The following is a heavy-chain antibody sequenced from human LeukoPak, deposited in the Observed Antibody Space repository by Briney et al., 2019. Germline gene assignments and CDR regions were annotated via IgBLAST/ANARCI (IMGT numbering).Heavy chain of an antibody. CDR2: IYTSGST. Sequence: PSETLSLTCTVSGGSISSYYWSWIRQPAGKGLERVGRIYTSGSTHSNPPLKSRDTMSVDTSKTQSSLKLSSVTAADTAVYYCAREMNYYDSSGYYYSLLGYWGQGTLVTVSS. J-gene: IGHJ4*02. CDR1: GGSISSYY. D-gene: IGHD3-22*01. V-gene: IGHV4-4*07. CDR3: AREMNYYDSSGYYYSLLGY.